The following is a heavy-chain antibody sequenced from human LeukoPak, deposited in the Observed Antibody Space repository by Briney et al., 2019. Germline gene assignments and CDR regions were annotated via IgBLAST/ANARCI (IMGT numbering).Heavy chain of an antibody. D-gene: IGHD6-19*01. CDR3: AKSMTLQWRGFFDL. Sequence: GGSLILSCAASGFTFTSYAMSWVRQAPGKGLEWVSFIGGSGSVTSYAASVKGRFTISRDNFKNTLSLLLSSLRADDTAVYYCAKSMTLQWRGFFDLWGRGTHVTVSS. V-gene: IGHV3-23*01. CDR1: GFTFTSYA. J-gene: IGHJ2*01. CDR2: IGGSGSVT.